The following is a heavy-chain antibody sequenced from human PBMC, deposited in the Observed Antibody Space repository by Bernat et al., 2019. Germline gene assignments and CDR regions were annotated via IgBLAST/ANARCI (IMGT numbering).Heavy chain of an antibody. J-gene: IGHJ4*02. Sequence: VQLVQSGAEVKKPGASVKVSCKVSGYTLTELSMHWVRQAPGKGLEWVSGISGSGGTTYYADSVKGRFTISRDNSKNTLYLQMNSLRAEDTAVYYCAKSPVIRITMVRGKYYFDYWGQGTLVTVSS. CDR3: AKSPVIRITMVRGKYYFDY. D-gene: IGHD3-10*01. V-gene: IGHV3-23*04. CDR2: ISGSGGTT. CDR1: GYTLTELS.